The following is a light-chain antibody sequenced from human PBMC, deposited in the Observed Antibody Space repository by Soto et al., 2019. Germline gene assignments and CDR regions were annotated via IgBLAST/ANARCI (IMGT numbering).Light chain of an antibody. CDR1: QSVGGIY. J-gene: IGKJ1*01. CDR2: GAS. V-gene: IGKV3-20*01. CDR3: QQSFISRT. Sequence: EIVLTQSPGTLSLSPGERATLSCRASQSVGGIYLAWYQQKPGQAPRLLIYGASSRAPGIPDRFTGSGSGTDFTLTISRLESEDFAVYYCQQSFISRTFGHGTKVDIK.